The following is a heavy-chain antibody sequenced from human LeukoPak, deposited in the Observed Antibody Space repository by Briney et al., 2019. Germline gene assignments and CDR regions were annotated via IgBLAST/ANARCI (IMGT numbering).Heavy chain of an antibody. J-gene: IGHJ3*02. D-gene: IGHD3-10*01. CDR3: ARDGLWYYYGSGSYYGAFDI. CDR2: IYSGGST. Sequence: GGSLRLSCAASGFTVSSNYMNWVRQAPGKGLEGGSVIYSGGSTYYADSVKGRFTISRDTSKNTLYLQMNSLRAEDTAVYYCARDGLWYYYGSGSYYGAFDIWGQGTMVTVSS. V-gene: IGHV3-66*01. CDR1: GFTVSSNY.